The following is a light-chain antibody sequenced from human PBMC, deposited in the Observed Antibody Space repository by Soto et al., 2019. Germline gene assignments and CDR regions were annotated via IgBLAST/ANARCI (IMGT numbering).Light chain of an antibody. J-gene: IGKJ4*01. CDR1: QSISSW. V-gene: IGKV1-5*01. Sequence: DIQMTQSPSTLSASVGDRVTITCRASQSISSWLAWYQQKPGKAPKLLIYDASSLESGVPSRFSGSGSGTEFTLTISSLPPDDFETYYCLSLTFGGGTKVEIK. CDR2: DAS. CDR3: LSLT.